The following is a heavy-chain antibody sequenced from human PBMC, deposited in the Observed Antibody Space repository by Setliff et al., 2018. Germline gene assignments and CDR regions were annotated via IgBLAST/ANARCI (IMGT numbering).Heavy chain of an antibody. CDR1: GGSISSSSYF. CDR2: IQIRGSTTT. D-gene: IGHD6-19*01. Sequence: SETLSLTCTVSGGSISSSSYFWGWIRQPPGKRLEWMGYIQIRGSTTTKYNPSLGSRISMSLDTSKNHFSLKLSSVTPADVAIYYCARDQFSSGWYGAPESYFDSWGQGILVTVSS. V-gene: IGHV4-61*03. CDR3: ARDQFSSGWYGAPESYFDS. J-gene: IGHJ4*02.